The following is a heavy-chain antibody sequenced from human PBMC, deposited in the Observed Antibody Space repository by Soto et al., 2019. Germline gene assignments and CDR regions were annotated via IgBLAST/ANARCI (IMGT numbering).Heavy chain of an antibody. CDR3: AREVVDGSSLWLDP. J-gene: IGHJ5*02. CDR1: GFTFSTND. Sequence: QVQLVQSGAEVKKPGASVKVSCKASGFTFSTNDIHWVRQAPGQGLQWMGWMNANVDATDSPQEFKGRVTMTWNASISTAYMELSNLKSDDTAVYYCAREVVDGSSLWLDPWGQGTLVTVSS. CDR2: MNANVDAT. V-gene: IGHV1-8*01. D-gene: IGHD3-10*01.